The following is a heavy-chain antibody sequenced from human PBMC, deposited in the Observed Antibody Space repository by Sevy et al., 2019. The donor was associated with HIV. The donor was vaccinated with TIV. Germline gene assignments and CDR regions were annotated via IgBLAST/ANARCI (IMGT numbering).Heavy chain of an antibody. CDR1: GFTFSSYA. CDR3: ARDGPTYYFDY. J-gene: IGHJ4*02. D-gene: IGHD3-16*01. V-gene: IGHV3-30-3*01. CDR2: ISYDGSNK. Sequence: GGSLRLSCAASGFTFSSYAMHWVRQAPGKGLEWVAVISYDGSNKYYADSVKGRFTISRDNSKNTLYLQMNSLRAEDTAVYYCARDGPTYYFDYRGQGTLVTVSS.